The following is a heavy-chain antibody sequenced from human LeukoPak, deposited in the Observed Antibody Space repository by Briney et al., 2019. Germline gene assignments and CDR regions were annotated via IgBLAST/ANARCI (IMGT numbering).Heavy chain of an antibody. Sequence: ASVKVSCKASGFTCTSSAVQWVRQARGQRLEWLGWIVVGSGNTNYAQKFQERVTITRDMSTSTAYMELSSLRSEDTAVYYCAATSLVVPFYYYYYMDVWGKGTTVTVSS. CDR3: AATSLVVPFYYYYYMDV. J-gene: IGHJ6*03. D-gene: IGHD2-2*01. CDR2: IVVGSGNT. V-gene: IGHV1-58*01. CDR1: GFTCTSSA.